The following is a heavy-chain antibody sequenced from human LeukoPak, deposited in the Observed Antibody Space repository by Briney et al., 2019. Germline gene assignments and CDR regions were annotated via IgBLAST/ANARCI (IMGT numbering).Heavy chain of an antibody. J-gene: IGHJ4*02. CDR1: GFAFNNYV. CDR3: VKGPYGDYQYFDY. D-gene: IGHD4-17*01. CDR2: ISGSGGST. Sequence: GGSLRLSCAASGFAFNNYVMTWVRQAPGKGLEWVSSISGSGGSTYYTDSVKGRFTISRDNSKNTLYLQMSSLRAEDTAVYYCVKGPYGDYQYFDYWGQGTLVTVSS. V-gene: IGHV3-23*01.